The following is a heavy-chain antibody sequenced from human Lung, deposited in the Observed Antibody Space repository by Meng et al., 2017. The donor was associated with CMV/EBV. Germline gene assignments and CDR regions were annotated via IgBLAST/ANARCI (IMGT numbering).Heavy chain of an antibody. V-gene: IGHV3-66*02. CDR2: IYSDTST. D-gene: IGHD3-3*01. Sequence: GGSXRLSCTASGFPVSTNYMNWVRQAPGKGLEWVSFIYSDTSTYYGDSVKGRFTISRDNSKNTVHLQMNSLRTEDTAIYYCARDGMRFSFDIWGQGTMLTVSS. CDR3: ARDGMRFSFDI. J-gene: IGHJ3*02. CDR1: GFPVSTNY.